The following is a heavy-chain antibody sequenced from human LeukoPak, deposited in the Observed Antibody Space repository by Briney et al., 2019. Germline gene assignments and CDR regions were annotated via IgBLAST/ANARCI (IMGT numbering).Heavy chain of an antibody. D-gene: IGHD2-2*01. CDR2: ISSSSSYI. V-gene: IGHV3-21*04. CDR1: GFTFSSYS. J-gene: IGHJ4*02. Sequence: PGGSLRLSCAASGFTFSSYSMNWVRQAPGKGPEWVSSISSSSSYIYYADSVKGRFTISRDNAKNSLYLQMNSLRAEDTAIYYCAKDSFSSRWGQGTLVTVSS. CDR3: AKDSFSSR.